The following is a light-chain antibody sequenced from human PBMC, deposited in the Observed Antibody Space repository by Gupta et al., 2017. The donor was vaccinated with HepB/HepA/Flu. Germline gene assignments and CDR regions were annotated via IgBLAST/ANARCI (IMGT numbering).Light chain of an antibody. Sequence: EIVMTQSPATLSVSPGERATLSCRASQSVSSNLAWYQQKPGQAPRLLIYGASTRATGIPARFSGRGSGTEFTLTISSLQSEDFAVYYCQHYNNWPTWTFGQGTKVEIK. V-gene: IGKV3-15*01. CDR2: GAS. CDR3: QHYNNWPTWT. J-gene: IGKJ1*01. CDR1: QSVSSN.